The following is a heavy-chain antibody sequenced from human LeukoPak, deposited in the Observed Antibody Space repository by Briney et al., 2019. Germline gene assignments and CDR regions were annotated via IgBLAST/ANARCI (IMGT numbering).Heavy chain of an antibody. CDR3: ARPYYSSGFFEGDWYFDL. J-gene: IGHJ2*01. D-gene: IGHD6-19*01. CDR2: MSPNSGNT. CDR1: GYTFTSYD. V-gene: IGHV1-8*01. Sequence: EASVKVSYKASGYTFTSYDIHWVRQATGQGLEWMGWMSPNSGNTAYAQKFRGRVTMTRNTSISTACMELSSLRSEDTAVYFCARPYYSSGFFEGDWYFDLWGRGTLLTVSS.